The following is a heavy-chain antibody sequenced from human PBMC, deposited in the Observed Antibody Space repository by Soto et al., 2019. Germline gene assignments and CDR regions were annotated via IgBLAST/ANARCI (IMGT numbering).Heavy chain of an antibody. CDR1: GFTFSSYG. CDR2: IGYDGSKT. Sequence: QVQLVESGGGVVQPGRSLRLSCAASGFTFSSYGMHWVRQAPGKGLEWVALIGYDGSKTYYADSVKGRFTISRDHSKNTLNLKLNSQRDDDTSVYYCARGTVKTVYYYGMDVWGQGTTVTVSS. D-gene: IGHD4-17*01. V-gene: IGHV3-33*01. J-gene: IGHJ6*02. CDR3: ARGTVKTVYYYGMDV.